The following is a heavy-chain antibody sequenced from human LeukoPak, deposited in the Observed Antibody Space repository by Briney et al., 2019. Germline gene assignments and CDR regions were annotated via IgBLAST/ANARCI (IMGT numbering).Heavy chain of an antibody. CDR2: IRSKANSYAT. V-gene: IGHV3-73*01. J-gene: IGHJ5*02. CDR1: GFTFSNAW. Sequence: GGSLRLSCAASGFTFSNAWMSWVRQASGKGLEWVGRIRSKANSYATAYAASVKGRFTISRDDSKNTAYLQMNSLKTEDTAVYYCTRLPGTWGQGTLVTVSS. CDR3: TRLPGT. D-gene: IGHD1-26*01.